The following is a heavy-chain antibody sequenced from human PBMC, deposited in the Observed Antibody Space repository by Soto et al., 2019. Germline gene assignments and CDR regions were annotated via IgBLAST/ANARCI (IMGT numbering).Heavy chain of an antibody. V-gene: IGHV4-59*01. J-gene: IGHJ6*02. D-gene: IGHD5-18*01. CDR2: IYYSGST. CDR1: GSSISSYY. CDR3: ARDRWDGYSYGSYYYYYGMDV. Sequence: PSETLSLTCTVSGSSISSYYWSWIRQPPGKGLEWIGYIYYSGSTNYNPSLKSRVTISVDTSKNQFSLKLSSVTAADTAVYYCARDRWDGYSYGSYYYYYGMDVWGQGTTVTVSS.